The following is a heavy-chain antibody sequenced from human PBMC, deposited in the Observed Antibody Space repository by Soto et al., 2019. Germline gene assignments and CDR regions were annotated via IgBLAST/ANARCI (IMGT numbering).Heavy chain of an antibody. CDR3: ARDEGRDYDFWSGYYPYDAFDI. CDR1: GFTFSSYW. V-gene: IGHV3-7*01. D-gene: IGHD3-3*01. J-gene: IGHJ3*02. CDR2: IKQDGSEK. Sequence: GGSLRLSCAASGFTFSSYWMSWVRQAPGKGLEWVANIKQDGSEKYYVDSVKGRFTISRDNAKNSLYLQMNSLRAEDTAVYYCARDEGRDYDFWSGYYPYDAFDIWGQGTMVTVSS.